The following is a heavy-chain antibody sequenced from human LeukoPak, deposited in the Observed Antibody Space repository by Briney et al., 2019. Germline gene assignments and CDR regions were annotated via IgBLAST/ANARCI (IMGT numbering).Heavy chain of an antibody. Sequence: LSGGSLRLSCAASGFTFYSYGMSWVRQAPGKGLEWVSAISGSGDSTYYADSVKGRFTISRDNSKNTLYLQMNSLRAEDTAVYYCAKGGVYSSSWPAEYFQHWGQGTLVTVSS. D-gene: IGHD6-13*01. V-gene: IGHV3-23*01. CDR2: ISGSGDST. J-gene: IGHJ1*01. CDR1: GFTFYSYG. CDR3: AKGGVYSSSWPAEYFQH.